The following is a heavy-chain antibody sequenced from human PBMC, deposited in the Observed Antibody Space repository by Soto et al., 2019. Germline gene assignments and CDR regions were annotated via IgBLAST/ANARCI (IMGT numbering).Heavy chain of an antibody. D-gene: IGHD5-12*01. J-gene: IGHJ6*02. Sequence: SVKVSCKASGGTFSSYAISWVRQAPGQGLEWMGGIIPIFGTANYAQKFQGRVTITADESTSTAYMELSSLRSEDTAVYYCARDIVATIKPLGYYYGMDVWGQGTTVTVSS. CDR2: IIPIFGTA. V-gene: IGHV1-69*13. CDR3: ARDIVATIKPLGYYYGMDV. CDR1: GGTFSSYA.